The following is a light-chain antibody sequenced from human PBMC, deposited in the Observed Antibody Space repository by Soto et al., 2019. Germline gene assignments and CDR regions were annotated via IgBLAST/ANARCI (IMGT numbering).Light chain of an antibody. CDR2: EAT. V-gene: IGLV2-23*01. J-gene: IGLJ3*02. CDR3: YSYAGSDSWV. CDR1: SSDVGRYNL. Sequence: QSVLTQPASVSGSPGQSITISCTGTSSDVGRYNLLSWCQQHPGQAPKLMIYEATKRPSGISNRFSGSKSGNTASLTISGLQADDEADYYCYSYAGSDSWVFGGGTQLTVL.